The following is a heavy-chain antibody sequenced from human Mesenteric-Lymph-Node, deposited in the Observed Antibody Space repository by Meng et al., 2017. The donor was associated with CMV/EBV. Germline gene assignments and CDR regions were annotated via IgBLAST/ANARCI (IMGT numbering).Heavy chain of an antibody. D-gene: IGHD1-26*01. Sequence: SGYSFTSYWIGWVRQMPGKGLEWMGIIYPGDSDTRYSPSFQGQVTISAGKSISTAYLQWSSLKASDTAMYYCARRRKGGLGSNYFDYWGQGTLVTVSS. J-gene: IGHJ4*02. CDR2: IYPGDSDT. V-gene: IGHV5-51*01. CDR3: ARRRKGGLGSNYFDY. CDR1: GYSFTSYW.